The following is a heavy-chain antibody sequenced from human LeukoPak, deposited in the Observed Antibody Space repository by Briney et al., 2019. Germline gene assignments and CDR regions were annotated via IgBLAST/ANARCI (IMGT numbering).Heavy chain of an antibody. J-gene: IGHJ4*02. V-gene: IGHV3-74*01. CDR1: GFTFSSYW. Sequence: GGSLRLSCAASGFTFSSYWMHWVRQAPGKGLVWVSRINSDGSSTSYADSVKGRFTISRDNAKNTLYLQMNSLRAEDTAVYYCARGFTTRGYSGYGTGAYWGQGTLVTVSS. CDR2: INSDGSST. D-gene: IGHD5-12*01. CDR3: ARGFTTRGYSGYGTGAY.